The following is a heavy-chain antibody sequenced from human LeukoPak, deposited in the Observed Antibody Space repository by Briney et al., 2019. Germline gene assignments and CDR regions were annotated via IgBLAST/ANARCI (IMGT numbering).Heavy chain of an antibody. CDR2: IYYSGST. V-gene: IGHV4-31*03. D-gene: IGHD6-13*01. J-gene: IGHJ4*02. CDR3: ARVREATIAPFFDY. Sequence: SETLSLTCTVSGDSISSGDYYWTWIRQHPGKGLEWIGCIYYSGSTYYNLSLKSRVIISADTSKNHFSLKLSSVTAADTAVYYCARVREATIAPFFDYWGQGILFPVSS. CDR1: GDSISSGDYY.